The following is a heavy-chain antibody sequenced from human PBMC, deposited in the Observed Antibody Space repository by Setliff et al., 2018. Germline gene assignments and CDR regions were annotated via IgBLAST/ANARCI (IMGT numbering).Heavy chain of an antibody. Sequence: PGESLKISCKGSGYSFTSYWIGWVRQMPGKGLEWMGIIYPGDSDTRYSPSFQGQVTISAXXSIXTAXXXXXXXXXXDTAMYYCARSRSNFWSGYFNWFDPWGQGTLVTVSS. CDR1: GYSFTSYW. V-gene: IGHV5-51*01. J-gene: IGHJ5*02. D-gene: IGHD3-3*01. CDR3: ARSRSNFWSGYFNWFDP. CDR2: IYPGDSDT.